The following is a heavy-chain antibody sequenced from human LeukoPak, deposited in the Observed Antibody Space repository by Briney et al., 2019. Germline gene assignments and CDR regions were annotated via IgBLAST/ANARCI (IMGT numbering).Heavy chain of an antibody. Sequence: GGSLRLSCAASGFTFSSYSMNWVRQAPGKGLEWVSHITASGTAMFYADSVKGRFTISRGNAKNSLYLQMNCLRDEDTAVYYCASSGSYRFDYWGQGTLVTVSS. CDR3: ASSGSYRFDY. J-gene: IGHJ4*02. CDR1: GFTFSSYS. V-gene: IGHV3-48*02. CDR2: ITASGTAM. D-gene: IGHD1-26*01.